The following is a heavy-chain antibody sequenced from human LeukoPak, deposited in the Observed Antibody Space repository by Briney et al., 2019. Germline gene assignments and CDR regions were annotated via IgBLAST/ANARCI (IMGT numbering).Heavy chain of an antibody. D-gene: IGHD6-19*01. CDR2: ISSTGNTL. J-gene: IGHJ5*01. Sequence: GGSLRLSCAASGFTFSSYEMNWVRQTPGKGLEWIAYISSTGNTLYYVDSVKGRFTISRDNAKNSLYLQMNSLRAEDTAMYYCARGHSAWYLNWFESWGLGTLVIVSP. CDR1: GFTFSSYE. CDR3: ARGHSAWYLNWFES. V-gene: IGHV3-48*03.